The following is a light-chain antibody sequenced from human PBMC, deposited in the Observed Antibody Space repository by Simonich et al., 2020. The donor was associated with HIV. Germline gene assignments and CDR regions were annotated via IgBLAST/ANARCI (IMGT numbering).Light chain of an antibody. J-gene: IGKJ5*01. CDR2: WAS. CDR3: QQYYETPIT. Sequence: DIVMTQSPDSLAVSLGERATINCKSSQSVLYSSNNKNYLAWYQHKPGQPPKLLIYWASTRESGVPDRFSGSGSGTEFTLTISSLQAEDVAVYFCQQYYETPITFGQGTRLEIK. CDR1: QSVLYSSNNKNY. V-gene: IGKV4-1*01.